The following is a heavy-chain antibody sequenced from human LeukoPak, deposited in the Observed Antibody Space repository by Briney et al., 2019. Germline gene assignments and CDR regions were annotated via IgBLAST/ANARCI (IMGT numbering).Heavy chain of an antibody. CDR1: GFTFSTYV. CDR3: VRGTGY. J-gene: IGHJ4*02. V-gene: IGHV3-64D*06. Sequence: GGSLRPSCSVSGFTFSTYVMHWVRQAPGKGLEYVSAISSNGDNTYYADSVKGRFTISRDNSKNTLYLQMSSLRADDTAVYYCVRGTGYWGQGTLVTVSS. CDR2: ISSNGDNT.